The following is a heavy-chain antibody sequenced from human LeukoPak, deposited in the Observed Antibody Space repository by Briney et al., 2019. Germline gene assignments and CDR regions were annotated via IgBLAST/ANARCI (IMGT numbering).Heavy chain of an antibody. CDR1: GGTFSSYA. J-gene: IGHJ4*02. CDR2: IIPIFGTA. CDR3: ARDRTVVTLSGSQTYYFDY. V-gene: IGHV1-69*13. D-gene: IGHD1-26*01. Sequence: GASVKVSCKASGGTFSSYAISWVRQAPGQGLEWMGGIIPIFGTANYAQKFQGRVTITADESTSTAYMELSSLRSEDTAVYYCARDRTVVTLSGSQTYYFDYWGQGTLVTVSS.